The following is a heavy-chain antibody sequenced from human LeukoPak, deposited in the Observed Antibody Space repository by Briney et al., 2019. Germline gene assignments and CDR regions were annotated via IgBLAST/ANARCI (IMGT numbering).Heavy chain of an antibody. CDR3: ASSLTRTDPYDY. CDR1: GGTFSSYA. Sequence: SVKDSCKASGGTFSSYAISWVRQAPGQGLEWMGRIIPILGIANYAQKFQGRVTITADKSTSTAYMELSSLRSEDTAVYYCASSLTRTDPYDYWGQGTLVTVSS. V-gene: IGHV1-69*04. J-gene: IGHJ4*02. D-gene: IGHD4-11*01. CDR2: IIPILGIA.